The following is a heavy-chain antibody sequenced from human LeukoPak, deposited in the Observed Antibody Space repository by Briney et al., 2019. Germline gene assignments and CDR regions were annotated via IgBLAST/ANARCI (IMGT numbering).Heavy chain of an antibody. V-gene: IGHV3-23*01. D-gene: IGHD3-3*01. J-gene: IGHJ3*02. CDR1: GSTFSSYA. CDR2: INGSGGST. CDR3: AKNFLGVEWLPQVDAFDI. Sequence: QPGGSLRLSCAASGSTFSSYAMSWVRQAPGKGLEWVSAINGSGGSTYYADSVKGRFTISRDNSKNTLYLQMNSLRAEDTAVYYCAKNFLGVEWLPQVDAFDIWGQGTMVTVSS.